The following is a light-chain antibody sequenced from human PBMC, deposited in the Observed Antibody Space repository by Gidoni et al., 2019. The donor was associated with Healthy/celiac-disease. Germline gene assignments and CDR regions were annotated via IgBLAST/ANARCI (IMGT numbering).Light chain of an antibody. V-gene: IGKV1-39*01. CDR1: QSISSY. Sequence: DIQMTQPPSSLSASVGDRVTITCQASQSISSYLNWYQQKPGKAPKLLIYAASSVQRGVPSRFSGSGSGTDFTLTIGSLQPEDFATYYCQQSYTFGQGTKLEIK. J-gene: IGKJ2*01. CDR3: QQSYT. CDR2: AAS.